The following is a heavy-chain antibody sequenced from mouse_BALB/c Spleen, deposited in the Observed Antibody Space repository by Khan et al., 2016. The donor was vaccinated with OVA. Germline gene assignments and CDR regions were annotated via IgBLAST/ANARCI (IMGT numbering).Heavy chain of an antibody. V-gene: IGHV1-4*01. CDR1: GYTFTTYT. D-gene: IGHD2-14*01. J-gene: IGHJ3*01. Sequence: QVQLKQSGAELARPGASVKMSCKASGYTFTTYTIHWVKQRPGKGLEWIGYIIPSTDYTNSNQKLKDKATLTENKSSTTAYMQLRSLSSEASAVLFCTREGAYYRSDGWFAYWGQGTLVTVSA. CDR3: TREGAYYRSDGWFAY. CDR2: IIPSTDYT.